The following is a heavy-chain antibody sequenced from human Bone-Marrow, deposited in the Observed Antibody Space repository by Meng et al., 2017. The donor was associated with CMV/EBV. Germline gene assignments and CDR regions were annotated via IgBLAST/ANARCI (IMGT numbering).Heavy chain of an antibody. D-gene: IGHD3-3*01. CDR2: ISAYNGNT. CDR1: GYTFTSYG. CDR3: SRTAVYYDFWSGYYTRGSQGYGMDV. J-gene: IGHJ6*02. Sequence: ASVKVSCKASGYTFTSYGISWVRQAPGQGLEWMGWISAYNGNTNYAQKLQGRVTMTTDTSTSTAYMELRSLRSDDPAVYYCSRTAVYYDFWSGYYTRGSQGYGMDVWGQGTTVTVSS. V-gene: IGHV1-18*01.